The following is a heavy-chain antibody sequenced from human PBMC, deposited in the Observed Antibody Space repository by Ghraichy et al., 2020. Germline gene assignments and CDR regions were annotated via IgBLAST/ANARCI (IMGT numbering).Heavy chain of an antibody. CDR1: GFTFSNYW. D-gene: IGHD1-26*01. V-gene: IGHV3-7*03. CDR3: ARDLNWENY. CDR2: IKGVGRMR. Sequence: GGSLRLSCTASGFTFSNYWMTWVRQAPGMGLEWVANIKGVGRMRNYVDSVKGRFTISRDNAKNSLYLQMNSLRAEDTAVYYCARDLNWENYWGQGTLVTVSS. J-gene: IGHJ4*02.